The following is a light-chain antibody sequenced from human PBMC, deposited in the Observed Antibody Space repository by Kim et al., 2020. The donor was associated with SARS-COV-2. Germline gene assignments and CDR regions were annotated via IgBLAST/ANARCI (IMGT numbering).Light chain of an antibody. CDR1: QSVSSY. Sequence: LSPGERATLSCRASQSVSSYLAWYQQNPGQAPRLLIYDASNRATGIPARFSGSGSGTDFTLTISSLEPEDFAVYYCQQRSNWLRYTYGQGTKLEI. CDR3: QQRSNWLRYT. J-gene: IGKJ2*01. V-gene: IGKV3-11*01. CDR2: DAS.